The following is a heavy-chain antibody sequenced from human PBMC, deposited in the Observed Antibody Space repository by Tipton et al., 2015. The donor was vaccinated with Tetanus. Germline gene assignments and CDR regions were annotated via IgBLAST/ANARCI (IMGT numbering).Heavy chain of an antibody. V-gene: IGHV4-59*01. J-gene: IGHJ5*02. D-gene: IGHD3-22*01. CDR3: ARGGGGYYYDSSGPKGIWCDP. CDR1: GGSISSYY. Sequence: LRLSCTVSGGSISSYYWSWIRQPPGKGLEWIGYIYYSGSTNYNPSLKSRVTISVDTSKNQFSLKLSSVTAADTAVYYCARGGGGYYYDSSGPKGIWCDPWGQGTLVTVSS. CDR2: IYYSGST.